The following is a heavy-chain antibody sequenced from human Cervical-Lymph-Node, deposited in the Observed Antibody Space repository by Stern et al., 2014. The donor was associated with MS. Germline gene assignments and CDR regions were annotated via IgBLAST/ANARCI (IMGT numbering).Heavy chain of an antibody. Sequence: VQLVQSRGGLVQPGGSLRLSCAPSGFSFSAYWMTWVRQAPGKGLQWVASIKQDGSETYYVDSVKGRFTIARDNAKNSLSLQMNTLSAEDTAVYYCARDCGRGNCHNPYYYYGMDVWGQGTTVTVSS. J-gene: IGHJ6*02. CDR2: IKQDGSET. D-gene: IGHD2-15*01. CDR3: ARDCGRGNCHNPYYYYGMDV. CDR1: GFSFSAYW. V-gene: IGHV3-7*01.